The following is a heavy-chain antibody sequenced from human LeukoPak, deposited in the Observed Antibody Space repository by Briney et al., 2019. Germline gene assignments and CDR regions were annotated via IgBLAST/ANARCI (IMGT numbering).Heavy chain of an antibody. CDR3: ARINYDFWSGYSYYFDY. CDR2: IYYSGST. V-gene: IGHV4-39*07. CDR1: GGSISSSSYY. D-gene: IGHD3-3*01. Sequence: TPSETLSLTCTVSGGSISSSSYYWGWIRQPPGKGLEWIGSIYYSGSTYYNPSLKSRVTTSVDTSKNQFSLKLSSVTAADPAVYYCARINYDFWSGYSYYFDYWGQGTLVTVSS. J-gene: IGHJ4*02.